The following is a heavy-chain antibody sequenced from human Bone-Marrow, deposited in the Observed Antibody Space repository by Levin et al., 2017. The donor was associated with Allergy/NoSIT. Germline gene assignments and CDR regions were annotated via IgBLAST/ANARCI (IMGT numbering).Heavy chain of an antibody. V-gene: IGHV1-2*02. CDR2: INPNSGGT. CDR1: GYTFTGHY. Sequence: ASVKVSCKTSGYTFTGHYLSWVRQAPGQGLEWMGGINPNSGGTNYAQKFQGRVTMTTDTSSGTGNMELSSLRSDDTAVYYCVRGYGDSTGDYYYMDVWGTGSRVTVSS. CDR3: VRGYGDSTGDYYYMDV. D-gene: IGHD4-17*01. J-gene: IGHJ6*03.